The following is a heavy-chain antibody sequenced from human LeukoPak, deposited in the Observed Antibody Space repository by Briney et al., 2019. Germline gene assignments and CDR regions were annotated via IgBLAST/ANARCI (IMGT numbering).Heavy chain of an antibody. CDR2: ISSSSSYI. CDR3: ARDGKMDAFDI. J-gene: IGHJ3*02. V-gene: IGHV3-21*01. Sequence: PGGSLRLSCAASGFTFSSYSMNWVRQAPGKGLEWVSSISSSSSYIYYADSVKGRFTISRDNAKNSLYLRMNSLRAEDTAVYYCARDGKMDAFDIWGQGTMVTVSS. D-gene: IGHD1-26*01. CDR1: GFTFSSYS.